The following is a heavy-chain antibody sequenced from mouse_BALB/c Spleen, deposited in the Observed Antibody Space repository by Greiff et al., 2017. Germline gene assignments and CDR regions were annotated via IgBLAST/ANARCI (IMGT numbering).Heavy chain of an antibody. Sequence: VQLQQSGPSLVKPSQTLSLTCSVTGDSITSGYWNWIRKFPGNKLEYMGYISYSGSTYYNPSLKSRISITRDTSKNQYYLQLNSVTTEDTATYYCESIGGYDGGDYYAMDYWGQGTSVTVSS. CDR3: ESIGGYDGGDYYAMDY. V-gene: IGHV3-8*02. J-gene: IGHJ4*01. CDR2: ISYSGST. D-gene: IGHD2-14*01. CDR1: GDSITSGY.